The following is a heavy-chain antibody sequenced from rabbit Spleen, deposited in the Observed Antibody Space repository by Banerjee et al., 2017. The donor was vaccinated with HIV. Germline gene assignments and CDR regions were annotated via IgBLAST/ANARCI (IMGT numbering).Heavy chain of an antibody. CDR2: INAITGKA. Sequence: EQLVESGGGLVQPGGSLKLSCKASGFDFSSYGVSWVRQAPGKGLEWIACINAITGKAVYASWAKGRFTFSKTSSTTVTLQMTSLTAADTATYFCARVVALTRLDLWGQGTLVTVS. CDR1: GFDFSSYG. V-gene: IGHV1S45*01. J-gene: IGHJ3*01. CDR3: ARVVALTRLDL. D-gene: IGHD4-1*01.